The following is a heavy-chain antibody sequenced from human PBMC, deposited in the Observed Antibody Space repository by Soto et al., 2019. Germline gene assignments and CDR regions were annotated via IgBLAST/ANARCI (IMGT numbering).Heavy chain of an antibody. D-gene: IGHD3-16*01. J-gene: IGHJ6*03. CDR3: ARTLDYGHMDV. V-gene: IGHV4-4*09. CDR2: SYRSGST. Sequence: QVQMQESGPGLVKPSETLSLTCTVSGDSVRNQYWSWIRRPPGRGLEWIGYSYRSGSTKYNPSPKSRLTISVDTSRNQCALKLSSVTAADTAVYYCARTLDYGHMDVWGKGTTVTVSS. CDR1: GDSVRNQY.